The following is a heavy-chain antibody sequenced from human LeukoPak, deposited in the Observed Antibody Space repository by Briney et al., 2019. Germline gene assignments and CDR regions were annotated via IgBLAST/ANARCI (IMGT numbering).Heavy chain of an antibody. CDR3: ARVLVRYYGSGSYSY. J-gene: IGHJ4*02. V-gene: IGHV1-8*01. D-gene: IGHD3-10*01. CDR1: GYTFTSYN. Sequence: ASVKLSCKASGYTFTSYNINWVRHAPGQGLEWMGRMNPNSGNTGYAQKFHSRVTMTRNTSISTAYMELSSLRSEDTAVYYCARVLVRYYGSGSYSYWGQGTLVTVSS. CDR2: MNPNSGNT.